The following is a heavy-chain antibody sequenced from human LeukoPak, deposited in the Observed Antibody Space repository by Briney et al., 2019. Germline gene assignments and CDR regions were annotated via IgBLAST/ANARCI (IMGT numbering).Heavy chain of an antibody. CDR3: ARVSSLYYYYMDV. CDR2: IEQDGSEK. J-gene: IGHJ6*03. V-gene: IGHV3-7*01. CDR1: GLTFRVYW. Sequence: GGSLRLSCAASGLTFRVYWMSWVRQAPGKGLEWVANIEQDGSEKYYVDSVKGRFTISRDNAKNSLYLQMNSLRAEDTAVSYCARVSSLYYYYMDVWGKGTTVTISS. D-gene: IGHD6-13*01.